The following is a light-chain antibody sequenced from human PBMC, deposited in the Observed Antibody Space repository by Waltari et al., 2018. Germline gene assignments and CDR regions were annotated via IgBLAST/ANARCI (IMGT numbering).Light chain of an antibody. V-gene: IGLV2-14*01. Sequence: QSALTQPASVAGSPGQSITISCTGTSSDVGGSNYVPWYQQHPGKAPKLMIYDVSKRPSGVSNRFSGSKSGNTASLTISGLQAEDEAVYYCSSYTSSSTLVFGTGTKVTVL. CDR3: SSYTSSSTLV. CDR2: DVS. CDR1: SSDVGGSNY. J-gene: IGLJ1*01.